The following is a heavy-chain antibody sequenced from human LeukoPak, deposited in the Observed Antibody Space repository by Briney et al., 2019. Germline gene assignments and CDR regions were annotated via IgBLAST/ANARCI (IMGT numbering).Heavy chain of an antibody. D-gene: IGHD3-22*01. V-gene: IGHV4-59*08. J-gene: IGHJ4*02. CDR3: ARRYDTSGRLDY. CDR2: IYYIGGT. Sequence: SETLSLTCTVSGGSIRSYYWSWIRRPPGKGLEWIGYIYYIGGTNYNPSLKSRVTISLDTSKNQFSLKLNSVTAADTAVYYCARRYDTSGRLDYWGQGTLVTVSS. CDR1: GGSIRSYY.